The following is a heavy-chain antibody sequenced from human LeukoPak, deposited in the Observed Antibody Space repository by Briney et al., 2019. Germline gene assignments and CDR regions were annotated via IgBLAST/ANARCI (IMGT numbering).Heavy chain of an antibody. J-gene: IGHJ4*02. V-gene: IGHV3-23*01. Sequence: GGSLRLSCAASGFTFSSYAMSWVRQAPGKGLEWVSAISGSGGSTYYADFVKGRFTISRDNSKNTLYLQMNSLRAEDTAVYYCAAALYCSSTSCYDYWGQGTLVTVSS. D-gene: IGHD2-2*01. CDR3: AAALYCSSTSCYDY. CDR1: GFTFSSYA. CDR2: ISGSGGST.